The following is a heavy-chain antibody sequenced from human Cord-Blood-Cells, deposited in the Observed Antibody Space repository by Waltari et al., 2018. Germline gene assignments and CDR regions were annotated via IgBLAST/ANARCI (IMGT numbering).Heavy chain of an antibody. CDR2: INPNSGGT. CDR1: GYTFTGYY. D-gene: IGHD6-19*01. CDR3: ARAYSSGWYYFDY. V-gene: IGHV1-2*06. Sequence: VQLVPPGAEVKKPGASVKVSCKASGYTFTGYYMHWVRQAPAQGLEWMGRINPNSGGTNYAQKFQGRVTMTRDTSISTAYMGLSRLRSDDTAVYYCARAYSSGWYYFDYWGQGTLVTVSS. J-gene: IGHJ4*02.